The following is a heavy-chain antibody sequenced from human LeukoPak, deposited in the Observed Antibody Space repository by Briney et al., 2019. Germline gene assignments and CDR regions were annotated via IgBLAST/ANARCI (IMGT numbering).Heavy chain of an antibody. CDR2: IKQGGSEK. V-gene: IGHV3-7*01. CDR1: GFTFSSYC. J-gene: IGHJ4*02. D-gene: IGHD4/OR15-4a*01. Sequence: GGSLSLSCAASGFTFSSYCRSWVRQAPGKGLEWVANIKQGGSEKYYVFSVSGRFTISRDNAKNPMYLQMNSLRAEDTAVYSCATDARVLPYWGQGTLVTVSS. CDR3: ATDARVLPY.